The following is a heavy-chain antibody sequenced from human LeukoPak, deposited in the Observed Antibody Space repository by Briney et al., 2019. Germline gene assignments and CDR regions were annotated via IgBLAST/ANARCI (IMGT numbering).Heavy chain of an antibody. CDR1: GFTFSSYA. CDR3: AKTVSGSYSYQGGDY. D-gene: IGHD3-16*02. J-gene: IGHJ4*02. Sequence: GGSLRLSCAASGFTFSSYAMSWVRQAPGKGLEWVSAISDSGSSTYYADSVKGRFTISRDNSKNTLYLQMNSLRDEDTAKYYCAKTVSGSYSYQGGDYWGQGTLVTVSS. CDR2: ISDSGSST. V-gene: IGHV3-23*01.